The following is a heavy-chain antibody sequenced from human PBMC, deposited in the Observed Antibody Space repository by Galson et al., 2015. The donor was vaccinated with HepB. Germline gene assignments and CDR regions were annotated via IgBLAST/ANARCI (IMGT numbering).Heavy chain of an antibody. Sequence: SLRLSCAASGFIFSNYSMNWVRQAPGKGLEWVSSISSGSSYIYYADSMKGRVPISRDNAKNSLSLQMNSLRAEDTAVYYCARRLGLREWGFDSWGQGTLVTVSS. D-gene: IGHD6-19*01. V-gene: IGHV3-21*01. CDR1: GFIFSNYS. J-gene: IGHJ4*02. CDR3: ARRLGLREWGFDS. CDR2: ISSGSSYI.